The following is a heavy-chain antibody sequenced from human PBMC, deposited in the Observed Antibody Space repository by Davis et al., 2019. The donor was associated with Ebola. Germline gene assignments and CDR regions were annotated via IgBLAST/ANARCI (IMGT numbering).Heavy chain of an antibody. D-gene: IGHD2-15*01. V-gene: IGHV3-30*04. CDR3: AKTGGGCYSAIRD. CDR2: ISYDGSNK. CDR1: GFTFSSYA. J-gene: IGHJ4*02. Sequence: GESLKISCAASGFTFSSYAMHWVRQAPGKGLEWVAVISYDGSNKYYADSVKGRFTISRDNSKSTLYMQMTSLRAEDTAVYYCAKTGGGCYSAIRDWGQGTLVTVSS.